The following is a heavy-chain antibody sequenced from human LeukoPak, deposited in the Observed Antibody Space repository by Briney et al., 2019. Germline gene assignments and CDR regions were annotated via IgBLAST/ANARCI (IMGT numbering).Heavy chain of an antibody. CDR2: IRFDGSAK. D-gene: IGHD4-11*01. V-gene: IGHV3-30*02. J-gene: IGHJ4*02. CDR1: EFTFSDLG. Sequence: GGSLRLSCAASEFTFSDLGMLWVRQTPAKGLEWLAFIRFDGSAKFYADSVKGRFSIYRDNSRNTLFVQMNSLCINDAGGYHCAKDDCNYYWGQGTLVTVSS. CDR3: AKDDCNYY.